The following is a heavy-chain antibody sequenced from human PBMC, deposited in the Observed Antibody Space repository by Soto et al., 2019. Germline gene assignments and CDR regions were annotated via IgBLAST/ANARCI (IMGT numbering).Heavy chain of an antibody. CDR1: GDSISSSY. V-gene: IGHV4-59*01. D-gene: IGHD3-9*01. J-gene: IGHJ3*01. CDR2: IYYSGST. CDR3: ARLYPYYDILTRSQIYGFDF. Sequence: QVQLQESGPGLVKPSETLSLTCTVSGDSISSSYWSWIRQSPGKGLEWIGYIYYSGSTNYNASLKSRVTIXGXTXXNQFSRKLSSVTAADTAVYYCARLYPYYDILTRSQIYGFDFWGQGTMVTVSS.